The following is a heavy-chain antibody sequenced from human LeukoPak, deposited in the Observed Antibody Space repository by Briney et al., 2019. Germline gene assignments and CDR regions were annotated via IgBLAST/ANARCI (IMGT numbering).Heavy chain of an antibody. CDR3: ASFIAAAGTGWFDP. Sequence: SETLSLTCTVSGGSISSGGYYWSWIRQHPGKGLEWIGYIYYSGSTYYNPSLKSRVTISVDTSRNQFSLKLSSVTAADTAVYYCASFIAAAGTGWFDPWGQGTLVTVSS. V-gene: IGHV4-31*03. J-gene: IGHJ5*02. D-gene: IGHD6-13*01. CDR1: GGSISSGGYY. CDR2: IYYSGST.